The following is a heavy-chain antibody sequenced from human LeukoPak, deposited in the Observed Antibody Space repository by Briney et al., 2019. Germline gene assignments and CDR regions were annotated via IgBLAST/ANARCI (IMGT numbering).Heavy chain of an antibody. J-gene: IGHJ4*02. CDR1: GFTFSNYA. CDR3: VIWGDYDVLTGYYVPDY. V-gene: IGHV3-23*01. Sequence: GGSLRLSCVASGFTFSNYAMSWVRQAPGKGLEWVSAITGSGTSTYYADSLKGRFTISRDDSKNTVFLQMNSLRHEDTAIYYCVIWGDYDVLTGYYVPDYWGQGTLVTVSS. D-gene: IGHD3-9*01. CDR2: ITGSGTST.